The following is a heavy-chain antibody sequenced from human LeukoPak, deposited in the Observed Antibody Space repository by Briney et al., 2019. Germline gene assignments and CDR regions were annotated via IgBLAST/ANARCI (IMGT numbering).Heavy chain of an antibody. CDR3: TRNDNRLYYFDY. J-gene: IGHJ4*02. CDR1: GFSFSSQT. Sequence: PGRSLRLSCEASGFSFSSQTVHWVRQTPGKGLEWVAAISYDAIYKFYADFVKGRFAISRDNSKNTLYLQMNSLRSGDTAVYYCTRNDNRLYYFDYWGQGTLVTVSS. D-gene: IGHD1-1*01. V-gene: IGHV3-30*09. CDR2: ISYDAIYK.